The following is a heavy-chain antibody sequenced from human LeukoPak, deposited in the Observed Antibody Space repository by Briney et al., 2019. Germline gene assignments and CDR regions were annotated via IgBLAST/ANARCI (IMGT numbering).Heavy chain of an antibody. V-gene: IGHV3-53*01. J-gene: IGHJ3*02. CDR1: GFTISTKY. CDR2: IKSGTDT. CDR3: AREGVYDSSCYNDAFDI. D-gene: IGHD3-22*01. Sequence: GGSLRLSCAASGFTISTKYMSWVRQAPGKGLEWVSVIKSGTDTRYADSVKGRFTISRDNSKNTLYLQMNSLRAEDTAVYYCAREGVYDSSCYNDAFDIWGQGTMVTVSS.